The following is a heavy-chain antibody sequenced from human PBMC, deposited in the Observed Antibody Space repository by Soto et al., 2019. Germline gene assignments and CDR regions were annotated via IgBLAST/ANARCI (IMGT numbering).Heavy chain of an antibody. CDR2: INAGNGNT. J-gene: IGHJ6*02. V-gene: IGHV1-3*01. CDR1: GYTFTSYA. Sequence: ASVKVSCKASGYTFTSYAMHWVRQAPGQRLEWMGWINAGNGNTKYSQKFQGRVTITRDTSASTAYMELSSLRSEDTAVYYCARERSSPTHHYYYYGMDVWGQGTTVTVS. D-gene: IGHD1-26*01. CDR3: ARERSSPTHHYYYYGMDV.